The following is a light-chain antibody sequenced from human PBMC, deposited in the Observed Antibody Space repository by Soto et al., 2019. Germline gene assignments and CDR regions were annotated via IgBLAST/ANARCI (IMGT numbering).Light chain of an antibody. CDR1: SSDVGSYNL. CDR3: CSYAGSSTPVV. V-gene: IGLV2-23*02. Sequence: SVLTQPSSVYGSPGQSITISCPGTSSDVGSYNLVSWYQQHPGKAPKLMIYEVSKRPSGVSNRFSGSKSGNTASLTISGLQAEDEADYYCCSYAGSSTPVVFGGGTKVTVL. CDR2: EVS. J-gene: IGLJ2*01.